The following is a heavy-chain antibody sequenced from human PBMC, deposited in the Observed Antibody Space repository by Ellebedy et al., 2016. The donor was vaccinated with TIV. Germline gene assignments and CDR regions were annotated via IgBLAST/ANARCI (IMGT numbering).Heavy chain of an antibody. V-gene: IGHV1-18*04. CDR3: ARDPNSSGYYPTHWFDP. CDR1: GYTFTSYG. Sequence: AASVKVSCKASGYTFTSYGISWVRQAPGQGLEWMGWISAYNGNTNYAQKLQGRVTMTTDTSTSTAYMELRSLRSDDTAVYYCARDPNSSGYYPTHWFDPWGQGTLVTVSS. J-gene: IGHJ5*02. CDR2: ISAYNGNT. D-gene: IGHD3-22*01.